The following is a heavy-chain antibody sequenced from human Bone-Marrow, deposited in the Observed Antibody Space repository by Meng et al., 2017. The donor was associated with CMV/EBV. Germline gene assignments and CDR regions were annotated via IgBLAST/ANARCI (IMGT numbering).Heavy chain of an antibody. V-gene: IGHV3-21*01. J-gene: IGHJ4*02. D-gene: IGHD3-10*01. CDR2: ISSSSSYI. Sequence: GESLKISCAASGFTFSSYSMNWVRQAPGKGLEWVSSISSSSSYIYYADSVKGRFTISRDNAKNSLYLQMNSLRAEDTAVYYRARDFRIEARFDYWGQGTLVTVSS. CDR1: GFTFSSYS. CDR3: ARDFRIEARFDY.